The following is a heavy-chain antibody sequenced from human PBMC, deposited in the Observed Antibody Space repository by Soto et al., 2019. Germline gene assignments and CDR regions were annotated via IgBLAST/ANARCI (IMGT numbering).Heavy chain of an antibody. D-gene: IGHD3-10*01. CDR3: ARDWGGLGY. J-gene: IGHJ4*02. V-gene: IGHV3-7*03. CDR1: GFTFINYW. CDR2: IIKDGSEK. Sequence: WGSLTLSCAAYGFTFINYWMTWVRQAPGKGLEWVANIIKDGSEKSYVDSVRGRFTISRDNAKNSLYLEMNSLRVEDTAVYYCARDWGGLGYWGQGALVTVSS.